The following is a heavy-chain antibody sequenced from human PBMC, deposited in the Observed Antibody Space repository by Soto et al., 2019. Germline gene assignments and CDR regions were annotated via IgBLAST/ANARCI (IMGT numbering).Heavy chain of an antibody. V-gene: IGHV3-23*01. Sequence: EVQLLEAGGNLIQPGGSLRLSCAASGFTFSSYAMSWVRQAPGQGLEGLSAISGPGATIYYADSVKGRFTISRDNSKNTLSLQMNSLTAEDTAVYYCAKMLTVVRGVTGLRDFVSWGQGTLVTVSS. CDR3: AKMLTVVRGVTGLRDFVS. CDR2: ISGPGATI. D-gene: IGHD3-10*01. CDR1: GFTFSSYA. J-gene: IGHJ4*02.